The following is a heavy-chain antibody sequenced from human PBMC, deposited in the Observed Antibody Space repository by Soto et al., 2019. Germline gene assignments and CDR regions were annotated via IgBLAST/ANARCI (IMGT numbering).Heavy chain of an antibody. Sequence: QVQLQESGPGLVKPSGTLSLTCAVSGGSIGSSNWWSWVRQPPGKGLEWIGEIYHSGSTNYNPSLKSRVTISVDKSKNQFSLKLSSVTAADTAVYYCAISRGYCSGGSCYSSSYYYGMDVWGQGTTVTVSS. D-gene: IGHD2-15*01. CDR3: AISRGYCSGGSCYSSSYYYGMDV. CDR1: GGSIGSSNW. J-gene: IGHJ6*02. V-gene: IGHV4-4*02. CDR2: IYHSGST.